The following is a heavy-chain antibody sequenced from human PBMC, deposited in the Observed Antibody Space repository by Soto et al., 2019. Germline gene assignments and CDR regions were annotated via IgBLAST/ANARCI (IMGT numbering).Heavy chain of an antibody. V-gene: IGHV4-34*01. CDR2: INHSGST. J-gene: IGHJ4*02. CDR3: ARAEYYYDSSGYFTTSAFDY. Sequence: PSETLSLTCAVYGGSFSGYYWSWIRQPPGKGLEWIGEINHSGSTNYNPSLKSRVTISVDTSKNQFSLKLSSVTAADTAVYYCARAEYYYDSSGYFTTSAFDYWGQGTLVTVSS. D-gene: IGHD3-22*01. CDR1: GGSFSGYY.